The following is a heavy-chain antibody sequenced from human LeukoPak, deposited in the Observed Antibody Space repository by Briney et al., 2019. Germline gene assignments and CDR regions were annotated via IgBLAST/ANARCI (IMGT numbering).Heavy chain of an antibody. V-gene: IGHV4-31*03. CDR3: AREMNRRLNWFDP. CDR1: GGSISSGGYY. Sequence: SETLSLTCTVSGGSISSGGYYWSWIRQHPGKGLEWIGYIYYSGSTYYNPSLKSRVTISVDTSKNQFSLKLSSVTAADTAVYYCAREMNRRLNWFDPWGQGTLVTVSS. J-gene: IGHJ5*02. CDR2: IYYSGST. D-gene: IGHD1-14*01.